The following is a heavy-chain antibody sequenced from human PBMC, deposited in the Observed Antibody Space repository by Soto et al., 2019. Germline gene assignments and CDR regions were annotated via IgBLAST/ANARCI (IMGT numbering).Heavy chain of an antibody. CDR2: MYYSGST. CDR1: GGSISSSSYY. D-gene: IGHD3-3*01. Sequence: PSETLSLTCTVSGGSISSSSYYWGWIRQSPGKGLEWIGYMYYSGSTNYNPSLKSRVTISIDTSRNQFSLKLSSVIAADTAVYYCARGTFGVVKDWGQGTLVTVSS. V-gene: IGHV4-61*05. CDR3: ARGTFGVVKD. J-gene: IGHJ4*02.